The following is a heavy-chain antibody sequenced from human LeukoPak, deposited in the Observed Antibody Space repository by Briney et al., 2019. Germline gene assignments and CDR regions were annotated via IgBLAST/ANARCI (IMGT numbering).Heavy chain of an antibody. J-gene: IGHJ6*02. CDR1: GLTFSDYY. V-gene: IGHV3-11*03. CDR2: ITSSSSYT. D-gene: IGHD3-16*01. Sequence: GGSLRLSCAASGLTFSDYYMSWIRQAPGKGLKWVSYITSSSSYTNYADSVKGRFTISRDNAKNSLYLQMNRLRAEDTAVYYCARNLGSAYYYGMDVWGQGTTVTVSS. CDR3: ARNLGSAYYYGMDV.